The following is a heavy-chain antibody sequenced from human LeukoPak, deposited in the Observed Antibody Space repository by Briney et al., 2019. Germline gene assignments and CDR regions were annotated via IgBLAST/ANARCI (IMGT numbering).Heavy chain of an antibody. CDR3: ARAHIAAAGTPLVN. D-gene: IGHD6-13*01. J-gene: IGHJ4*02. V-gene: IGHV1-18*01. Sequence: GASVKVSCKASGYTFTSYDINWVRQATGQGLEWMGWISAYNGNTNYAQKLQGRVTMTTDTSTSTAYMELRSLRSDDTAVYYCARAHIAAAGTPLVNWGQGTLVTVSS. CDR2: ISAYNGNT. CDR1: GYTFTSYD.